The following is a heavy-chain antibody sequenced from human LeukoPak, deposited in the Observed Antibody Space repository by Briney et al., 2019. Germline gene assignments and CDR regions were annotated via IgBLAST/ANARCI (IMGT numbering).Heavy chain of an antibody. Sequence: SQTLSLTCTVSGGSISRGGYYWSGLGQHPGGGLEWSGYIYYSGSTYYNPSLKSRVTISVDTSKNQFSLKLSSVTAADTAVYYCARVRSSTMVRGVITFFHWFDPWGQGTLVTVSS. CDR1: GGSISRGGYY. D-gene: IGHD3-10*01. CDR2: IYYSGST. J-gene: IGHJ5*02. CDR3: ARVRSSTMVRGVITFFHWFDP. V-gene: IGHV4-31*03.